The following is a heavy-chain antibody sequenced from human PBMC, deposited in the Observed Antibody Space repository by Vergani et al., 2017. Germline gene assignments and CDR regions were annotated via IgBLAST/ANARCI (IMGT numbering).Heavy chain of an antibody. Sequence: VQLVESGGGVVQSGGSLRLSCAASGFTFTSFGMHWVRQAPGKGLEWVSSISSSSSYIYYADSVKGRFTISRDNAKNSLYLQMNSLRAEDTAVYYCARVGCSSTSCTRDAFDIWGQGTMVTVSS. CDR3: ARVGCSSTSCTRDAFDI. J-gene: IGHJ3*02. CDR1: GFTFTSFG. CDR2: ISSSSSYI. V-gene: IGHV3-21*01. D-gene: IGHD2-2*01.